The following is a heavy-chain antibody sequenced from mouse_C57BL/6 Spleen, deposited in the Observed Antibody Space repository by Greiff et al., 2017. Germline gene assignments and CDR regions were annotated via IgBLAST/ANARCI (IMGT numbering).Heavy chain of an antibody. CDR3: ARGYGSTVFAY. D-gene: IGHD1-1*01. Sequence: VQLQQSGPELVKPGASVKISCKASGYAFSDSCMNWVKQRPGKGLEWIGRIYPGDGDTNYNGKFKGKATLTADKSSSTAYMQLSSLTSEDSAVYFCARGYGSTVFAYWGQGTLLTVSA. J-gene: IGHJ3*01. CDR2: IYPGDGDT. CDR1: GYAFSDSC. V-gene: IGHV1-82*01.